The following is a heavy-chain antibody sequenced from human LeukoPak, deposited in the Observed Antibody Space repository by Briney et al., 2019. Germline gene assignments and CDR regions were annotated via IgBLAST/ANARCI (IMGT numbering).Heavy chain of an antibody. D-gene: IGHD6-19*01. Sequence: GGSLRLSCAASGFTFSSYAMSWVRQAPGKGLEWVANIKQDGSEKYYVDSVKGRFTISRDNAKNSLYLQMNSLRAEDTAVYYCARDKWTVAGSDYWGQGTLVTVSS. V-gene: IGHV3-7*01. CDR2: IKQDGSEK. CDR3: ARDKWTVAGSDY. CDR1: GFTFSSYA. J-gene: IGHJ4*02.